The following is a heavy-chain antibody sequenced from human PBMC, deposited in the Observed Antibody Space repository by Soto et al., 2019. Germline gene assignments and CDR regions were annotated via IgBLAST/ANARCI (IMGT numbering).Heavy chain of an antibody. CDR3: AQDTSYFPCRVYHWFDP. V-gene: IGHV1-69*06. J-gene: IGHJ5*02. CDR2: IIPVSNAA. Sequence: QGQLVQSGAEVKKPGSSVKVSCKASGGSFSSYVISWIRQAPGQGLEWMGGIIPVSNAANYAQRFQDRVTMSVDKSTSTAYMELRSLRSEDTAIYYCAQDTSYFPCRVYHWFDPWGHGTLVTISS. CDR1: GGSFSSYV. D-gene: IGHD3-10*01.